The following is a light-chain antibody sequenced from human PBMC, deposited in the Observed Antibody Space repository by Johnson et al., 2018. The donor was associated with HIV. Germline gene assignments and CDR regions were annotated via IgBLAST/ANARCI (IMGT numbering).Light chain of an antibody. Sequence: QSVLTQPPSVSAAPGQKVTISCSGSTSKIGNNYVSWYQHLPGAAPKLLIYDNHKRPSGIPDRFSGSKSGTSATLGITGLQTGDEADYYCGTWDNSLSAGVFGTGTKVTVL. CDR1: TSKIGNNY. CDR3: GTWDNSLSAGV. V-gene: IGLV1-51*01. CDR2: DNH. J-gene: IGLJ1*01.